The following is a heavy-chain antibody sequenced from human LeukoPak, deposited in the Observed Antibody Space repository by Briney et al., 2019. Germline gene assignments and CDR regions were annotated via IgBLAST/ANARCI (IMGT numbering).Heavy chain of an antibody. D-gene: IGHD5-18*01. CDR3: ARSEKVLRDTAMARDWFDP. CDR2: IIPIFGTA. CDR1: GGTFSSSA. Sequence: SVKVSCKASGGTFSSSAISWVRQAPGQGLEWMGGIIPIFGTANYAQKFQGRVTITADESTSTAYMELSSLRSEDTAVYYCARSEKVLRDTAMARDWFDPWGQGTLVTVSS. V-gene: IGHV1-69*01. J-gene: IGHJ5*02.